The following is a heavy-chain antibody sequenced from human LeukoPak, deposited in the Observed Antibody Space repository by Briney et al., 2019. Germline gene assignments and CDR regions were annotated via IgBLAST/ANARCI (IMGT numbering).Heavy chain of an antibody. V-gene: IGHV4-4*08. CDR1: GGSISSYY. J-gene: IGHJ5*02. CDR2: IYTSGST. CDR3: ARSSLSIHNNWFDP. Sequence: SETLSLTCTVSGGSISSYYWSWLRQPPGKGLEWIGRIYTSGSTNYNPSLKSRVTISVDTSKNQFSLKLSSVTAADTAVYYCARSSLSIHNNWFDPWGQGTLVTVSS.